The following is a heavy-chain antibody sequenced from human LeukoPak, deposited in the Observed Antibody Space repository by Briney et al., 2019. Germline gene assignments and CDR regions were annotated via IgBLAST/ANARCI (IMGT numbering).Heavy chain of an antibody. D-gene: IGHD3-16*01. Sequence: GGSLRLSCAASGFSFSTYSMHWVRQAPGKGLEYVSSISSNGGTTYYANSVKGRFTISRDNSKNTLYLQMGSLRAEDMAVYYCARGGGPPDYWDQGTLVTVSS. J-gene: IGHJ4*02. CDR2: ISSNGGTT. V-gene: IGHV3-64*01. CDR1: GFSFSTYS. CDR3: ARGGGPPDY.